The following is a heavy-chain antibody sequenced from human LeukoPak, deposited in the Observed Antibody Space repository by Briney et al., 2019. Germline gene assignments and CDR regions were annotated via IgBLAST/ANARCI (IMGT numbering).Heavy chain of an antibody. CDR1: GESFSGYY. J-gene: IGHJ4*02. D-gene: IGHD4/OR15-4a*01. Sequence: SETLSLTCAVYGESFSGYYWSWIRQPPGKGLEWIGEINHSGSTNYNPSLKSRVTISVDTSKNQFSLKLSSVTAADTAVYYCARGAGALTLDYFDYWGQGTLVTVSS. CDR2: INHSGST. V-gene: IGHV4-34*01. CDR3: ARGAGALTLDYFDY.